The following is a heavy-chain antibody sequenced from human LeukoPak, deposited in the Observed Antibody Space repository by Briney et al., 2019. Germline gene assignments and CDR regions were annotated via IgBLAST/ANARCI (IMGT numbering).Heavy chain of an antibody. D-gene: IGHD3-22*01. Sequence: SQTLSLTCTVSGGSVSSGGYYWSWIRQHPGQGLEWIGYIYYSGTTYYNPSLQSRVTISVDTSKNQFSLTLSSVTAADTAVYYCARLWTYYYDSSGYLDAFDIWGQGTMVTVSS. CDR1: GGSVSSGGYY. CDR2: IYYSGTT. J-gene: IGHJ3*02. CDR3: ARLWTYYYDSSGYLDAFDI. V-gene: IGHV4-31*03.